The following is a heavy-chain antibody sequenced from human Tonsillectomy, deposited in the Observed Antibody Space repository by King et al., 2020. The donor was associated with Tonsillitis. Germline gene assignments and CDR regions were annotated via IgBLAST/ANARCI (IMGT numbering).Heavy chain of an antibody. CDR3: VRDLSGNFSEFGGRWGSDP. CDR2: IDLSDSYT. Sequence: VQLVQSGAEVKKPGESLRISCKGSGYSFSSYWIAWVRQTPGKGLEWMGRIDLSDSYTNYSPSFQGHVTISVDKSISTAYLQWSSLKASDTAMYYCVRDLSGNFSEFGGRWGSDPWGQEPWSPSPQ. CDR1: GYSFSSYW. V-gene: IGHV5-10-1*03. D-gene: IGHD3-16*01. J-gene: IGHJ5*02.